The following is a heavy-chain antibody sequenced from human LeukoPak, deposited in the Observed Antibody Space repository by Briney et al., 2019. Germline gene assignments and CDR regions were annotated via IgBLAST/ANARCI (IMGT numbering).Heavy chain of an antibody. V-gene: IGHV3-23*01. CDR2: ISGSGGST. CDR1: GFTFSDYY. D-gene: IGHD5-18*01. Sequence: GGSLRLSCAASGFTFSDYYMSWIRQAPGKGLEWVSTISGSGGSTYYADSVKGRFTISRDNSKNTLYLQMNSLRAEDTAVYYCAKDGSYGHRGFDYWGQGTLVTVSS. J-gene: IGHJ4*02. CDR3: AKDGSYGHRGFDY.